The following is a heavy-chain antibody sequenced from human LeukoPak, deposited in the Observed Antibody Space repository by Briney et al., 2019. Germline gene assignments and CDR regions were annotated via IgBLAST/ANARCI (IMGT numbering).Heavy chain of an antibody. CDR2: IFPVLGIA. J-gene: IGHJ4*02. CDR1: GYTFTSYG. Sequence: SVKVSCKASGYTFTSYGISWVRQAPGQGLEWMGRIFPVLGIANYAQKFQGRVTITADKSTSTAYMELSSLRSEDTALYYCARPAGGGAAAGTLDYWGQGTLVTVSS. CDR3: ARPAGGGAAAGTLDY. D-gene: IGHD6-13*01. V-gene: IGHV1-69*04.